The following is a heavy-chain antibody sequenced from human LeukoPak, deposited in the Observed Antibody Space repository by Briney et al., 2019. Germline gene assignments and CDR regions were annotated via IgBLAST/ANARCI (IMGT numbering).Heavy chain of an antibody. CDR2: IYYSGST. D-gene: IGHD6-6*01. Sequence: KRSETLSLTCTVSGGSISSYYWSWIRQPPGKGLEWIGYIYYSGSTNYNPSLKSRVTISVDTSKNQFSLKLSSVTAADTAVYYCARVTEYDHAFDIWGQGTMVTVSS. CDR1: GGSISSYY. J-gene: IGHJ3*02. CDR3: ARVTEYDHAFDI. V-gene: IGHV4-59*01.